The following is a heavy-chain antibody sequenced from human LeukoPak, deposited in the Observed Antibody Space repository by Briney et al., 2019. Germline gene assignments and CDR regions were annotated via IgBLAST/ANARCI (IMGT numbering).Heavy chain of an antibody. D-gene: IGHD4-11*01. CDR1: GYTFTSYD. V-gene: IGHV1-8*03. J-gene: IGHJ5*02. CDR3: ARGDYSNYDNWFDP. Sequence: GASVKVSCKASGYTFTSYDINWVRQATAQGLEWMGWMNPNSGNTGYAQKFQGRVTITRNTSISTAYMELSSLRSEDTAVYYCARGDYSNYDNWFDPWGQGTLVTVSS. CDR2: MNPNSGNT.